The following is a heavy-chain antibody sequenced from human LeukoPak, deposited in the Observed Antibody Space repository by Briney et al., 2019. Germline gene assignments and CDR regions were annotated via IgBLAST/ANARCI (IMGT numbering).Heavy chain of an antibody. Sequence: ASVKVSCKASGCTFTSYGISWVRQAPGQGLEWMGWISAYNGNTNYAQKLQGRVTMTTDTSTSTAYMELRSLRSDDTAVYYCARAAYYDFWSGYYTDYYYYMDVWGKGTTVTVSS. CDR1: GCTFTSYG. CDR2: ISAYNGNT. D-gene: IGHD3-3*01. CDR3: ARAAYYDFWSGYYTDYYYYMDV. J-gene: IGHJ6*03. V-gene: IGHV1-18*01.